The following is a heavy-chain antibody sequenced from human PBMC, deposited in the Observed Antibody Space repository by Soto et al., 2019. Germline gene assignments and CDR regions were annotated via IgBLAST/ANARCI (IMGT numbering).Heavy chain of an antibody. CDR1: GYTFTGYY. V-gene: IGHV1-2*02. CDR3: AREWGPLGYSSDNSCFDY. D-gene: IGHD6-25*01. CDR2: INPNSGGT. J-gene: IGHJ4*02. Sequence: ASVKVSCKASGYTFTGYYMHWVRQAPGQGLEWMGWINPNSGGTNYAQKFQGRVTMTRDTSISTACMELSRLRSDDTAVYYCAREWGPLGYSSDNSCFDYWGQGTLVTVSS.